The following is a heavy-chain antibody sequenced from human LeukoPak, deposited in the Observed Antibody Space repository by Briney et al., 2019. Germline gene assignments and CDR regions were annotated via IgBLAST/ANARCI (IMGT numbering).Heavy chain of an antibody. D-gene: IGHD6-6*01. CDR3: ARDGIAARRHYYGMDV. CDR1: GGSFSGYY. CDR2: INHSGST. J-gene: IGHJ6*02. Sequence: SETLSLTCAVYGGSFSGYYWSWIRQPPGKGLEWIGEINHSGSTNYNPSLKSRVTISVDTSKNQFSLKLSSVTAADTAVYYCARDGIAARRHYYGMDVWGQGTTVTVSS. V-gene: IGHV4-34*01.